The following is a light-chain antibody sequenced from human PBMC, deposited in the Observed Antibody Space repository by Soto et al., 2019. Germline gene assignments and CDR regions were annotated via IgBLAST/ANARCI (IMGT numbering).Light chain of an antibody. J-gene: IGLJ3*02. Sequence: QSALTHPASVAGCPGQSITISCTGTSCDVGRYNLVSWYQLHPGKAPKLISYEGSKRPSGVSNRFSVSKSGNTPSLTISRLQAEHEADYYCCSYAGSSSGVFGGGTKQPVL. CDR3: CSYAGSSSGV. CDR2: EGS. V-gene: IGLV2-23*01. CDR1: SCDVGRYNL.